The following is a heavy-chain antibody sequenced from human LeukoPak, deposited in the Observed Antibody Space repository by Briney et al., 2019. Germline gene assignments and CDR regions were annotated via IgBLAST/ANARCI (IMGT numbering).Heavy chain of an antibody. J-gene: IGHJ4*02. CDR2: INPNSGGT. V-gene: IGHV1-2*06. CDR3: ARQGDSSGYYLYCSDY. Sequence: ASVKVSCKASGYTFTGYYMHWVRQAPGQGLEWMGRINPNSGGTNYAQKFQGRVTMTRDTSISTAYLELSRLRSDDTAVYYCARQGDSSGYYLYCSDYWGQGTLVTVSS. CDR1: GYTFTGYY. D-gene: IGHD3-22*01.